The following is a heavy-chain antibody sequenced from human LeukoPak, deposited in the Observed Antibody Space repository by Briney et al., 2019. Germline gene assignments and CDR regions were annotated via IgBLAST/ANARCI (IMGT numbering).Heavy chain of an antibody. CDR3: ARHDAGIAARPFDN. Sequence: PSETLSLTCTVSGGSISTYYWSWIRRPPGKVLEWIAYIHARGPTNYNPSLKSRITISVDTSKSQFSLKLSSVTAADTAGYYCARHDAGIAARPFDNWGQGTLVTVSS. J-gene: IGHJ4*02. CDR1: GGSISTYY. D-gene: IGHD6-6*01. CDR2: IHARGPT. V-gene: IGHV4-4*09.